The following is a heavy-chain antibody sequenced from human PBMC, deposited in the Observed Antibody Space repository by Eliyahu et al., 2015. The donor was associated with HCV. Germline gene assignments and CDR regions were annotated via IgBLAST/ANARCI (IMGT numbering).Heavy chain of an antibody. CDR1: GGSISGYY. J-gene: IGHJ4*01. CDR2: IYYTGST. Sequence: QVELQESGPGLVKPSETLSLTCXVSGGSISGYYWSWFRQPPGKGLEWIGCIYYTGSTNYNPSLKSRLTISVDTSKNQFSLNLISVTTADTAVYFCSRAYDNSGYYTYWGHGTLVTVSS. V-gene: IGHV4-59*01. D-gene: IGHD3-22*01. CDR3: SRAYDNSGYYTY.